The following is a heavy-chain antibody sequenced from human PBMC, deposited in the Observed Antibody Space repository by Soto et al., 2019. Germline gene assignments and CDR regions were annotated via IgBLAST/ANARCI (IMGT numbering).Heavy chain of an antibody. V-gene: IGHV4-34*01. D-gene: IGHD2-15*01. CDR2: INHGGST. CDR3: ARGAQDILVVVAAAESSYYYYMDV. J-gene: IGHJ6*03. CDR1: GGSFNGYY. Sequence: PSETLSLTCAVYGGSFNGYYWSWVRQPPGKGLEWIGEINHGGSTNYNPSLKSRVTMSVDASKNQFSLKLGSVTAADTAVYYCARGAQDILVVVAAAESSYYYYMDVWGKGTPVTVSS.